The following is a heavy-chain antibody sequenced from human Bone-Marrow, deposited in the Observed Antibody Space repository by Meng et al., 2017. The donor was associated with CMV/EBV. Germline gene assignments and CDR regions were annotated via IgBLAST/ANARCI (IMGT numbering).Heavy chain of an antibody. CDR3: ARNGHYSLDP. Sequence: GSLRLSCAVSGGSFSSDYWWRWVRQTPGKGLQWLGELHDSGTTTYNPSLNSRVTYSLDKSKNEFSLKLTSVTVADTAVYYCARNGHYSLDPWSQGTLVTVSS. V-gene: IGHV4-4*02. CDR1: GGSFSSDYW. J-gene: IGHJ5*02. D-gene: IGHD3-22*01. CDR2: LHDSGTT.